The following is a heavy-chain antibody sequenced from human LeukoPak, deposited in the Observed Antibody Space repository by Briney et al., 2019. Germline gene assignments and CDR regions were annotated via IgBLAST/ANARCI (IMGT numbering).Heavy chain of an antibody. Sequence: GASVKVSCKASGCTFTGYYMHWVRQAPGQGLEWMGWINPNSGGTNYAQKFQGRVTMTRDTSISTAYMELSRLRSDDTAVYYCARGDGSGWLGNNYYYYMDVWGKGTTVTVSS. J-gene: IGHJ6*03. CDR3: ARGDGSGWLGNNYYYYMDV. CDR2: INPNSGGT. V-gene: IGHV1-2*02. CDR1: GCTFTGYY. D-gene: IGHD6-19*01.